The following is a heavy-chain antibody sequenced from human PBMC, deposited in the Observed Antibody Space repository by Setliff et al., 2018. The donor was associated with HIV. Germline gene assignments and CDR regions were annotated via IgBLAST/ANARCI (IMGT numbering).Heavy chain of an antibody. D-gene: IGHD4-17*01. CDR3: ARDSPVTSPDAFDI. CDR2: IYTSGST. Sequence: SETLSLTCTVSGGSISSGSYYWSWIRQPAGKGLEWIGHIYTSGSTNYNPSLKSRVTISVDTSKNQFSLKLSSVTAADTAVYYCARDSPVTSPDAFDIWGQGTMVTVS. CDR1: GGSISSGSYY. J-gene: IGHJ3*02. V-gene: IGHV4-61*09.